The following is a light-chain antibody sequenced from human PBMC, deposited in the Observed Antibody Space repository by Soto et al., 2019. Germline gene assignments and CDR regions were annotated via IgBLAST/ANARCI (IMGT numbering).Light chain of an antibody. CDR3: QQRTNWRIT. CDR1: QSVSSS. Sequence: IVLTQSPGVRALPPGGRGTRSCRASQSVSSSLAWYQQKPGQAPRLLIYDTSNRATDIPPRFSGSGSGTDFTLTISSLEPEDFAVYYCQQRTNWRITFGQGTRLEIK. CDR2: DTS. V-gene: IGKV3-11*01. J-gene: IGKJ5*01.